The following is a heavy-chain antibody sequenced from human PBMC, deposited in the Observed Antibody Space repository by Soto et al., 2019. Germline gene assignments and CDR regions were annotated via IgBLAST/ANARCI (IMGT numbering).Heavy chain of an antibody. CDR1: GFTFSAYT. CDR3: ARDWSYSLDH. D-gene: IGHD2-15*01. V-gene: IGHV3-48*02. J-gene: IGHJ4*02. Sequence: GGSLRLSCAASGFTFSAYTMNWVRQAPGKGLEWISYIATRGDAAFYADSVRGRFTVSRDNVKNSVYLQMSSLRDDDTAVYFCARDWSYSLDHWGQGALVTVSS. CDR2: IATRGDAA.